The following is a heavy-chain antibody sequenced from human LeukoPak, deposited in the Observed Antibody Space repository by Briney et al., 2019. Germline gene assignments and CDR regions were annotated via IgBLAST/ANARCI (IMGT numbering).Heavy chain of an antibody. CDR1: GLTVNNNY. D-gene: IGHD5-24*01. CDR2: ISGSGGST. J-gene: IGHJ4*02. V-gene: IGHV3-23*01. CDR3: AKFRALGYGYDFDY. Sequence: GGSLRLSCAASGLTVNNNYMNWVRQAPGKGLEWVSAISGSGGSTYYADSVKGRFTISRDNSKNTLYLQMNSLRAEDTAVYYCAKFRALGYGYDFDYWGQGTLVTVSS.